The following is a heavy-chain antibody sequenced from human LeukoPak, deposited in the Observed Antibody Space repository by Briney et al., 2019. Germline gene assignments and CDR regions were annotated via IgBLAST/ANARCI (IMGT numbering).Heavy chain of an antibody. V-gene: IGHV1-69*13. CDR1: GGTFSSYA. Sequence: SEKVPCKASGGTFSSYAISWVRQAPGQGLEWMGGIIPIFGTANYAQKFQGRVTITADESTSTAYMELSSLRSEDTAVYYCARGRVAGLDYWGQGTLVTVSS. D-gene: IGHD6-19*01. CDR3: ARGRVAGLDY. CDR2: IIPIFGTA. J-gene: IGHJ4*02.